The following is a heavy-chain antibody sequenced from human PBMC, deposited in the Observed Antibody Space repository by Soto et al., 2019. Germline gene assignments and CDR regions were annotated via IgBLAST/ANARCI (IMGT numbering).Heavy chain of an antibody. CDR1: GGSVSRGTYY. D-gene: IGHD1-1*01. CDR2: VYSSGST. Sequence: QLQLLESGPGLVKSSETLSLTCTVSGGSVSRGTYYGGWIRQPPGKGLEWLGSVYSSGSTYYNPSLQSRVTMSVDTSKNQFSLKLSSVTAADAALYYCARHRSIATTGGEFDYWGQGTLVTVSS. J-gene: IGHJ4*02. V-gene: IGHV4-39*01. CDR3: ARHRSIATTGGEFDY.